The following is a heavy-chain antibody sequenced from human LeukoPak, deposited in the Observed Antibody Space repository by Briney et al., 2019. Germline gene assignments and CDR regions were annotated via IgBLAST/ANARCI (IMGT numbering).Heavy chain of an antibody. CDR2: TNPNSGGT. CDR1: GYTFTGYY. D-gene: IGHD6-19*01. CDR3: ARPPLYSSGCFDY. V-gene: IGHV1-2*02. J-gene: IGHJ4*02. Sequence: ASVKVSCKASGYTFTGYYMHWVRQAPGQGLEWMGWTNPNSGGTNYAQKFQGRVTMTRDTSISTAYMELSRLRSDDTAVYYCARPPLYSSGCFDYWGQGTLVTVSS.